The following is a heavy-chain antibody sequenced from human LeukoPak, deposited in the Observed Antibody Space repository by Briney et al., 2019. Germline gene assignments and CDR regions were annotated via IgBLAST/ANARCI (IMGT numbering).Heavy chain of an antibody. J-gene: IGHJ3*01. V-gene: IGHV4-38-2*02. CDR2: IYHSGST. D-gene: IGHD4-11*01. CDR1: GYSISSGYY. Sequence: SETLSLTCAVSGYSISSGYYWGWIRQPPGKGLEWIGSIYHSGSTYYNPSLKSRVTISLGTSKNQFSLKLSSVTAADTAVYYCARDLSSSSSYVDGTLDFWGQGTLVTVSS. CDR3: ARDLSSSSSYVDGTLDF.